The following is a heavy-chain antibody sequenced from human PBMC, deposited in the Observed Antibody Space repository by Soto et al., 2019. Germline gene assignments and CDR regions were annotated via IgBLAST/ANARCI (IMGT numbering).Heavy chain of an antibody. CDR2: IFWNDDE. V-gene: IGHV2-5*01. J-gene: IGHJ4*02. CDR3: VHTGYSYDPFGY. D-gene: IGHD5-18*01. CDR1: GFSLTTSGVG. Sequence: QITLKESGPTLVKPTQTLTLTCTFSGFSLTTSGVGVGWIRQPPGKALEWLALIFWNDDERYSPSLKSRLTITKDTSKNQVVLTMTNMDPVDTATDYCVHTGYSYDPFGYWGRGTLVTVSS.